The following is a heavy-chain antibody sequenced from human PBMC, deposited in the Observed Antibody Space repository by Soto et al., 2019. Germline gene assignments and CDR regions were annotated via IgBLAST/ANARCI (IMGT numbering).Heavy chain of an antibody. D-gene: IGHD6-19*01. CDR3: AKDRYSSGERYFDY. CDR1: GFTFISFG. Sequence: QVQLVESGGGVVQPGRSLRLSCAASGFTFISFGMHWVRQAPGKGLEWVAVISYDGGKKYYVDSVKGRFIISRDNSKNTLYLQMNSLRAEDTAVYYCAKDRYSSGERYFDYWGQGTLVTVSS. V-gene: IGHV3-30*18. J-gene: IGHJ4*02. CDR2: ISYDGGKK.